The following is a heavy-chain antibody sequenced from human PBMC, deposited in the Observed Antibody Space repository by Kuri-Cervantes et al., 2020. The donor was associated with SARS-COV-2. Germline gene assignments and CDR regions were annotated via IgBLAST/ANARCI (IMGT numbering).Heavy chain of an antibody. V-gene: IGHV3-21*04. J-gene: IGHJ6*02. CDR1: GFTFSSYE. Sequence: GESLKISCAASGFTFSSYEMNWVRQAPGKGLEWVSSISSSSSYIYYADSVKGRFTISRDNAKNSLYLQMNSLRAEDTAVYYCAREIKYSSSLYPKYYYYGMDVWGQGTTVTVSS. CDR2: ISSSSSYI. D-gene: IGHD6-6*01. CDR3: AREIKYSSSLYPKYYYYGMDV.